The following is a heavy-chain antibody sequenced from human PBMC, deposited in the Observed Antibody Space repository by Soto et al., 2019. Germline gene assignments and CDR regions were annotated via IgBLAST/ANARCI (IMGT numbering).Heavy chain of an antibody. V-gene: IGHV4-59*01. CDR2: IYYSGST. CDR3: ARTGWDFWSGYYSYNWFDP. CDR1: GGSISSYY. D-gene: IGHD3-3*01. Sequence: QVQLQESGPGLVKPSETLSLTCTVSGGSISSYYWSWIRQPPGKGLEWIGYIYYSGSTNYNPSLKSRVTISVDTSKNQFSLKLSSVTAADTAVYYCARTGWDFWSGYYSYNWFDPWGQGTLVTVSS. J-gene: IGHJ5*02.